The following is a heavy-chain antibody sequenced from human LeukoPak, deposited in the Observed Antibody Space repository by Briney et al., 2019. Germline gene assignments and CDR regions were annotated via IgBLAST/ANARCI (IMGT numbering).Heavy chain of an antibody. CDR2: INWNDGST. J-gene: IGHJ4*02. D-gene: IGHD5-12*01. Sequence: GGSLRLSCAASGFTFDDYGMSWVRQAPGKGLEWVSGINWNDGSTGYADSVKGRFTISRDNAKNSLYLQMNSLRAEDTAVYYCAKDRSGYDHFDYWGQGTLVTVSS. CDR1: GFTFDDYG. CDR3: AKDRSGYDHFDY. V-gene: IGHV3-20*04.